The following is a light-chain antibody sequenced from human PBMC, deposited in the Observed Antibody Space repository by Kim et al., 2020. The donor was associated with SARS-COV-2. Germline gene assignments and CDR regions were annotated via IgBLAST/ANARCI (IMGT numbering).Light chain of an antibody. Sequence: EIVVTQSPATLSVSPGERATLSCRASQSVSSKVVWYQQKPGQAPRLLIYSASTRATGIPARFSGSESGTEFTLTINRLQSEDFALYYCQQYKSGPITFGQGTRLEIK. J-gene: IGKJ5*01. CDR1: QSVSSK. CDR3: QQYKSGPIT. V-gene: IGKV3-15*01. CDR2: SAS.